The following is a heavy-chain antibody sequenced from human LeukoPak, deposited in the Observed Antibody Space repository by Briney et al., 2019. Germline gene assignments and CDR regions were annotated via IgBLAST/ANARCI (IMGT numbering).Heavy chain of an antibody. Sequence: GGSLRLSCAASGFTFSSYEMNWVRQAPGTGLEWVSYISSSGSTIYYADSVKGRFTISRDNAKNSLYLQMNSLRAEDTAVYYCAREYCSGGSCYLHYYYGMDVWGQGTTVTVSS. CDR1: GFTFSSYE. D-gene: IGHD2-15*01. V-gene: IGHV3-48*03. CDR3: AREYCSGGSCYLHYYYGMDV. J-gene: IGHJ6*02. CDR2: ISSSGSTI.